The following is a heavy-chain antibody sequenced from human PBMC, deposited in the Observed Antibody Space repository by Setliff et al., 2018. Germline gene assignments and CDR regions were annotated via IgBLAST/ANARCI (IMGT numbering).Heavy chain of an antibody. J-gene: IGHJ4*02. V-gene: IGHV1-69*05. CDR3: ARERGYYLDSTNYYYYFDY. CDR2: IMPIFGTT. CDR1: GYTFTNYG. Sequence: SVKVSCKASGYTFTNYGINWVRQAPGQGLEWMGGIMPIFGTTNYAQKFQGRVTIITDESTSTAYMELSSLRSEDTAVYYCARERGYYLDSTNYYYYFDYWGQGTLVTV. D-gene: IGHD3-22*01.